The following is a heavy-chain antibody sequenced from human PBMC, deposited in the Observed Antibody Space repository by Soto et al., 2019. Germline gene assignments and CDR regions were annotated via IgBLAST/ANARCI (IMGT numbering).Heavy chain of an antibody. Sequence: EVQLLESGGGLVQPGGSLRLSCAASGFTFSTYAMNWVRQAPGNGLEWVSAISGSGGSIHYADSVKGRFTISRDNSKNTLHLQINSPRDEATDVYHCVKGYWKGDVWGQGTTVTVSS. J-gene: IGHJ6*02. CDR2: ISGSGGSI. D-gene: IGHD1-1*01. CDR3: VKGYWKGDV. CDR1: GFTFSTYA. V-gene: IGHV3-23*01.